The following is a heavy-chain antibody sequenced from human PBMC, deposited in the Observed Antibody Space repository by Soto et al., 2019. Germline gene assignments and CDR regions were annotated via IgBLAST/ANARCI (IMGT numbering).Heavy chain of an antibody. CDR1: GGSISSGDYY. CDR2: IYYSGST. J-gene: IGHJ5*02. Sequence: PSETLSLTCTVSGGSISSGDYYWSWIRQPPGKGLEWIGYIYYSGSTYYNPSLKSRVTISVDTSKNQFSLKLSSVTAADTAVYYCASGNPRGYAIHKNWFDPWGQGTLVTVSS. V-gene: IGHV4-30-4*01. D-gene: IGHD5-12*01. CDR3: ASGNPRGYAIHKNWFDP.